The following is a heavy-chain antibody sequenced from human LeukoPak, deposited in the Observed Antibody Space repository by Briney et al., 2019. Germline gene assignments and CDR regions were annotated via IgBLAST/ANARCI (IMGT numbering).Heavy chain of an antibody. CDR2: IYYSGST. D-gene: IGHD4-23*01. CDR1: GGSISSGDYY. V-gene: IGHV4-30-4*08. Sequence: SETLSLTCTVSGGSISSGDYYWSWIRQPPGKGREWFGYIYYSGSTYYNPSLKSRVTISVDTSKNQFSLKLSSVTAADTAVYYCAREPTVVTGAFDIWGQGTMVTVSS. CDR3: AREPTVVTGAFDI. J-gene: IGHJ3*02.